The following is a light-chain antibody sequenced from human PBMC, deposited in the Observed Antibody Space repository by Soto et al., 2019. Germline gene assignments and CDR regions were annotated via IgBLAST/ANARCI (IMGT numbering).Light chain of an antibody. J-gene: IGKJ2*01. CDR1: QGISSY. CDR2: LAS. CDR3: QQYDHPPYT. V-gene: IGKV1-9*01. Sequence: DIQLTQSPASLSASVGDRVTITCRASQGISSYLAWYQQKPGKAPKLLIYLASTLQSGVPSRFSGSGSGTDFSLTVDSLQPEDTATYYCQQYDHPPYTFGQGTKLEIK.